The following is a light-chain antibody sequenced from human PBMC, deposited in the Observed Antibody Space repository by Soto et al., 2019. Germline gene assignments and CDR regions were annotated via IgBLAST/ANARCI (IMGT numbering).Light chain of an antibody. V-gene: IGLV2-14*03. Sequence: QSVLTQPASVSGSPGQSITISCTGTNNDVGGYNYVSWYQQHPGKAPKLMIYDVSNRPSGVSNRFSGSKSGNTASLTISGLQAEDEADYYCSSYTSSSLHVFGTGTKVTVL. CDR3: SSYTSSSLHV. CDR1: NNDVGGYNY. CDR2: DVS. J-gene: IGLJ1*01.